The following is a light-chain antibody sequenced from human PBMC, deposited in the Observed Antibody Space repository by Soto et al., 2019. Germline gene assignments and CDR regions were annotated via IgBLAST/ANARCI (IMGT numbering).Light chain of an antibody. CDR3: QQNSNLQAT. CDR1: QSIGTY. CDR2: AAS. V-gene: IGKV3-11*01. Sequence: EIVLTQSPATLSFSPRDRATLSCRASQSIGTYVNWFQQKAGQPPRLLIYAASTRVTGIPDRISVSWSGTDFSLTISSLEPEDSAVYYCQQNSNLQATFGQGTKVDI. J-gene: IGKJ1*01.